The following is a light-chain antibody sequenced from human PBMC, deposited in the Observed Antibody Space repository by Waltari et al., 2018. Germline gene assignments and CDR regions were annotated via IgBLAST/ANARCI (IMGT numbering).Light chain of an antibody. CDR3: SSYTSSTSVV. V-gene: IGLV2-14*03. CDR2: DVN. J-gene: IGLJ2*01. CDR1: SSDVGGYNF. Sequence: QSALTQPASVSGSPGQSITISCTGTSSDVGGYNFVSWYQHHPGKAPKLLIYDVNKRPSGVSDRFSGSKSGNTASLTISGLQAEDEADYYCSSYTSSTSVVFGGGTQLTVL.